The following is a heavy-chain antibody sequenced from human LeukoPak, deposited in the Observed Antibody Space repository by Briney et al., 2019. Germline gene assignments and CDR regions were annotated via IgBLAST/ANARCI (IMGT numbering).Heavy chain of an antibody. CDR2: IKQDGSEK. V-gene: IGHV3-7*01. D-gene: IGHD4-11*01. J-gene: IGHJ6*02. Sequence: QPGGSLRLSCAASGFTFSSYWMSWVRQAPGKGLEWVANIKQDGSEKYYVDSVKGRFTISRDNAKNSLYLQMNSLRAEDTAVYYCARGPHYSNYGPYYYGMDVWGQGSTVTVSS. CDR1: GFTFSSYW. CDR3: ARGPHYSNYGPYYYGMDV.